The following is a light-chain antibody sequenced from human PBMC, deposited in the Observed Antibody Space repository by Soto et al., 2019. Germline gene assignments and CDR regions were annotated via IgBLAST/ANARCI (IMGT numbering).Light chain of an antibody. J-gene: IGKJ4*01. V-gene: IGKV3-20*01. CDR1: ESVSTSY. CDR2: GAS. CDR3: QQYGSVPLT. Sequence: EIVLTQSPGTLSLSPGERATLSCRASESVSTSYLAWYQQKPGQAPRLLIYGASSRATGIPDRFSGSGSGADFALTISRLEPEEFAGYYCQQYGSVPLTFGGGTKVEIK.